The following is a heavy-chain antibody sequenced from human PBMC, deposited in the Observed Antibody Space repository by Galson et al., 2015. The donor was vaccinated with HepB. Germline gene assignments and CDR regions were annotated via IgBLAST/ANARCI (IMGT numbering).Heavy chain of an antibody. V-gene: IGHV2-70*01. J-gene: IGHJ6*03. Sequence: PALVKPTQTLTLTCTFSGFSLSTTGMCVNWIRQSPGKALEWLGIIDWDDDKYYNPSLKTRLTISKDPSKNQVVLTMTNMDPVDTGTYYCARFSSSNFYYYYMDVWGKGTTVTVSS. D-gene: IGHD6-6*01. CDR1: GFSLSTTGMC. CDR2: IDWDDDK. CDR3: ARFSSSNFYYYYMDV.